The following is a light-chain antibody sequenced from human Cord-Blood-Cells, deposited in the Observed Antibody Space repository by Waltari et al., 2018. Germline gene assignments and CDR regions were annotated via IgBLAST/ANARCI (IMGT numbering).Light chain of an antibody. Sequence: DIVMNQSSDSLAVSLGERATINCKSSQSVLYSSNNKNYLAWYQQKPGQPPKLLIYWASTRESGVPDRFSGSGSGTDFTLTISSLQAEDVAVYYCQQYYSTPRTFGQGTKLEIK. CDR3: QQYYSTPRT. CDR2: WAS. J-gene: IGKJ2*01. CDR1: QSVLYSSNNKNY. V-gene: IGKV4-1*01.